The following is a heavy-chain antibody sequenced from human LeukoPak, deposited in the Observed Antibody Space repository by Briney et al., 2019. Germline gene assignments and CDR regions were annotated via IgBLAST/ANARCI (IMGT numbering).Heavy chain of an antibody. Sequence: ETLSLTCTVSDDSISDYYRGRIRQPPGKGLEWIGYFHNSGTSTYNPSLKSRVTISADTSKNQFSLKLNSLTTADTAVYYCTRGAGWLIDYWGQGILVTVSS. D-gene: IGHD3-16*01. CDR2: FHNSGTS. CDR1: DDSISDYY. V-gene: IGHV4-59*01. CDR3: TRGAGWLIDY. J-gene: IGHJ4*02.